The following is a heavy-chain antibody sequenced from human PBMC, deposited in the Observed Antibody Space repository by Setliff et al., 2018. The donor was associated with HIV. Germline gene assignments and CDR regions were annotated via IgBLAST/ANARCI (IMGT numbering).Heavy chain of an antibody. CDR2: IYYSGST. J-gene: IGHJ6*02. V-gene: IGHV4-39*01. D-gene: IGHD3-10*01. Sequence: PSETLSLTCTVSGGSISSSSYYWGWIRQPPGKGLEWIWSIYYSGSTYYNPSLKSRVTISVDTSKNQFSLKLSSVTAADTAVYYCARRNYYGSGSTWDYGMDVWGQGTTVTVSS. CDR3: ARRNYYGSGSTWDYGMDV. CDR1: GGSISSSSYY.